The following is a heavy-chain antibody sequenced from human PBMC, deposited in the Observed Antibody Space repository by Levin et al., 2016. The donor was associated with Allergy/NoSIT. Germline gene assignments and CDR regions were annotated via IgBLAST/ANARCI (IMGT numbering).Heavy chain of an antibody. V-gene: IGHV4-34*01. Sequence: SETLSLTCAVYGGSFSGYYWSWIRQPPGKGLEWIGEINHSGSTNYNPSLKSRVTISVDTSKNQFSLKLSSVTAADTAVYYCARGPHIVLMVYAIYFDYWGQGTLVTVSS. J-gene: IGHJ4*02. CDR3: ARGPHIVLMVYAIYFDY. CDR1: GGSFSGYY. CDR2: INHSGST. D-gene: IGHD2-8*01.